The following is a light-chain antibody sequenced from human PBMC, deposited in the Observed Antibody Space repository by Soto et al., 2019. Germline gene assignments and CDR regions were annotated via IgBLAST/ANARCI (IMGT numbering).Light chain of an antibody. CDR1: STDVGAFNY. CDR2: EVI. J-gene: IGLJ2*01. CDR3: SSYTSSSSLV. Sequence: QSALTQPASVSRSPGQSITISCTATSTDVGAFNYVAWYQQYPGKAPKLMIYEVINRPSGVSNRFSGSKSGNTASLIISGLEAEDEADYYCSSYTSSSSLVFGGGTKLTVL. V-gene: IGLV2-14*01.